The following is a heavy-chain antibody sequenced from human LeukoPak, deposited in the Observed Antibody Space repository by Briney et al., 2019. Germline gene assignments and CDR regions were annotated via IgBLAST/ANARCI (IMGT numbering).Heavy chain of an antibody. V-gene: IGHV3-23*01. CDR2: ISGSGGST. J-gene: IGHJ5*02. Sequence: GGSLRLSCAASGFTFSSYAMSWVRQAPGKGLEWVSAISGSGGSTYYADSVKGRFTISRDNSKNTLYLQMNSLRAKDTAVYYCAKGPTNYYGSGSYQWFDPWGQGTLVTVSS. CDR3: AKGPTNYYGSGSYQWFDP. D-gene: IGHD3-10*01. CDR1: GFTFSSYA.